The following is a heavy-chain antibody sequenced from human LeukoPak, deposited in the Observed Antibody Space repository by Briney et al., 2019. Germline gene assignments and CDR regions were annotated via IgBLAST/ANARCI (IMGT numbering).Heavy chain of an antibody. V-gene: IGHV3-21*01. CDR3: ARARGVPAAIVWFDP. CDR1: GFTFSSYS. Sequence: GGALRLSCAASGFTFSSYSMNWVRQAPGKGLEWVSSINSSSSYIYYADSVKGRFTISRDNAKNSLYLQMNSLRAEDTAVYYCARARGVPAAIVWFDPWGQGTLVTVSS. J-gene: IGHJ5*02. CDR2: INSSSSYI. D-gene: IGHD2-2*02.